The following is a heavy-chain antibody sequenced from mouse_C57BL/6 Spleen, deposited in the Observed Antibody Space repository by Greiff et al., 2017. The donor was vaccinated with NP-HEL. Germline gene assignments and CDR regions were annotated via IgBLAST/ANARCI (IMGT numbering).Heavy chain of an antibody. CDR3: ARDYYYGSRALWFAY. CDR1: GYSITSGYY. V-gene: IGHV3-6*01. Sequence: DVQLQESGPGLVKPSQSLSLTCSVTGYSITSGYYWNWIRQFPGNKLEWMGYISYDGSNNYNPSLKNRISITRDTSKNQFFLKLNSVTTEDTATYYCARDYYYGSRALWFAYWGQGTLVTVSA. D-gene: IGHD1-1*01. CDR2: ISYDGSN. J-gene: IGHJ3*01.